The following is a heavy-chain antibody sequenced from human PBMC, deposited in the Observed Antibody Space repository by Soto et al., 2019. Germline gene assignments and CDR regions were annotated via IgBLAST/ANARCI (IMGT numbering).Heavy chain of an antibody. V-gene: IGHV3-30-3*01. D-gene: IGHD2-21*02. CDR1: GFTFSSYA. J-gene: IGHJ1*01. Sequence: QVQLVESGGGVVQPGRSLRLSCAASGFTFSSYAMHWVRQAPGKGLEWVAVISHDGSNKYYADSVKGRFTISRDNSKNTLYLQINSLRAEDTAVYYCARDYCGGDCYSEYFQHWGQGTLVTVSS. CDR2: ISHDGSNK. CDR3: ARDYCGGDCYSEYFQH.